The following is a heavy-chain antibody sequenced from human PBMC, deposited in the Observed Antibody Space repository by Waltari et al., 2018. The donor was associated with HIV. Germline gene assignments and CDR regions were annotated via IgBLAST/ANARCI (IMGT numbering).Heavy chain of an antibody. Sequence: QVHLVQSGAEVKKPGASVKVSCTASGYCFLDNYIHWVRRATGQGLEWVGWINPRSGDTKSAQKFQGWVTLTRDTSVNTAYMEVNRLRSADTAVYYCARWAGTTNGLDSWGRGTLITVFS. D-gene: IGHD1-1*01. V-gene: IGHV1-2*04. CDR1: GYCFLDNY. J-gene: IGHJ4*02. CDR3: ARWAGTTNGLDS. CDR2: INPRSGDT.